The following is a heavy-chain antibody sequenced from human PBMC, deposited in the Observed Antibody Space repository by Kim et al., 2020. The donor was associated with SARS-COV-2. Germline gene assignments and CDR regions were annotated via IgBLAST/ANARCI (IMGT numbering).Heavy chain of an antibody. Sequence: SGPTLVNPTQTLTLTCTFSGFSLSGGGVGVGWIRQPPGKALEWLAIIYWDDDKRYSPSLQSRLTITKDTSKNQVVLTMTNMDPVDTGTYYCAHSITGYDAAYWGQGTLVTVSS. CDR1: GFSLSGGGVG. J-gene: IGHJ4*02. CDR2: IYWDDDK. V-gene: IGHV2-5*02. D-gene: IGHD5-12*01. CDR3: AHSITGYDAAY.